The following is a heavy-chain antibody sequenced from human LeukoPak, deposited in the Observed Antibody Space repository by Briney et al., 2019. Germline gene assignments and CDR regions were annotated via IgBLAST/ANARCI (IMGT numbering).Heavy chain of an antibody. Sequence: GGSLRLSCAASGFTFSSYSMNWVRQAPGKGLEWVSSISSSSSYIYYADSVKGRFTISRDNAKNSLYLQMNSLRAEDTAVYYCARAVGIQVPDVWGKGTTVTVSS. CDR3: ARAVGIQVPDV. J-gene: IGHJ6*04. D-gene: IGHD5-18*01. CDR2: ISSSSSYI. CDR1: GFTFSSYS. V-gene: IGHV3-21*01.